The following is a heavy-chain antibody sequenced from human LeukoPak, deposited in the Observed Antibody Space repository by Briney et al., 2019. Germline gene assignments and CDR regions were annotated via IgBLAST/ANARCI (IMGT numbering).Heavy chain of an antibody. CDR3: ARGADISSSDTNFNWFDP. Sequence: GGSLRLSCAASGFTFSSCALHWVRQAPGKGLEWVAEIWYDGSNKNYADSVKGRFTISRDNSKDTPYLQMNSLRADDTAVYYCARGADISSSDTNFNWFDPWGQGTLVTVSS. J-gene: IGHJ5*02. D-gene: IGHD2-2*01. CDR2: IWYDGSNK. V-gene: IGHV3-33*01. CDR1: GFTFSSCA.